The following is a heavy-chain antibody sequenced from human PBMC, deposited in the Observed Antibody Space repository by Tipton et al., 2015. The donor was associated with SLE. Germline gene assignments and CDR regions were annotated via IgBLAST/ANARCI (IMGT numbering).Heavy chain of an antibody. D-gene: IGHD3-10*01. CDR3: ARDGSGSYYFDY. CDR2: IYYSGST. J-gene: IGHJ4*02. V-gene: IGHV4-39*07. Sequence: TLSLTCTVSGGSIGSSSYYWGWIRQPPGKGLEWIGSIYYSGSTNYNPSLKSRVTISVDTSKNQFSLKLSSVTAADTAVYYCARDGSGSYYFDYWGQGTLVTVSS. CDR1: GGSIGSSSYY.